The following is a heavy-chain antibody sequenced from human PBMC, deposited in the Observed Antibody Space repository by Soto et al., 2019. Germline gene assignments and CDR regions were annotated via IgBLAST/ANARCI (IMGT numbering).Heavy chain of an antibody. J-gene: IGHJ1*01. CDR3: ARWSHSSGFQH. CDR2: IYYSGST. V-gene: IGHV4-31*01. CDR1: GGSISSGGYY. Sequence: QVQLQESGPGLVKPSQTLSLTCTVSGGSISSGGYYWSWIRQHPGKGLEWIGYIYYSGSTYYNPSLKSLVTISVDTSKNQFSLKLSSVTAEDTAVYYCARWSHSSGFQHWGQGTLVTVSS. D-gene: IGHD3-22*01.